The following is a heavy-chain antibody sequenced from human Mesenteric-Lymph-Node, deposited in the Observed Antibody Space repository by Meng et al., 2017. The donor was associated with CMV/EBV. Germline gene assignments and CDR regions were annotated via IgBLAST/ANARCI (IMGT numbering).Heavy chain of an antibody. Sequence: GESLKISCAASGFTFDTYAMHWVRQAPGKGPEWVAVISYDGSDRYYADSVKGRFTISRDDSKNTLYLQMRSLRAEDTAVYYCTTDGSRWYQRRGVFDYWGQGTLVTVSS. J-gene: IGHJ4*02. D-gene: IGHD6-13*01. CDR2: ISYDGSDR. V-gene: IGHV3-30*04. CDR3: TTDGSRWYQRRGVFDY. CDR1: GFTFDTYA.